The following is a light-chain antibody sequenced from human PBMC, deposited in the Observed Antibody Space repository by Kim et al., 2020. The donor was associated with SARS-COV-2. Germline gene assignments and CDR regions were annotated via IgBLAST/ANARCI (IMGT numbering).Light chain of an antibody. CDR2: GAA. V-gene: IGKV3-15*01. CDR1: QTFFNN. J-gene: IGKJ1*01. CDR3: RQYNNWWT. Sequence: ESPGEGVTLSCRASQTFFNNLAWYQQKPDQAPGLLIYGAAPRATGVPARFSGSGSGTDFTLTISGLQSEDFAVYYCRQYNNWWTFGQGTKVDIK.